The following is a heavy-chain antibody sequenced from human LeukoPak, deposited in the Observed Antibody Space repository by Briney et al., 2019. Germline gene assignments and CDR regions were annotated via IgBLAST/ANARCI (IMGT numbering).Heavy chain of an antibody. V-gene: IGHV3-48*03. Sequence: GGSLRLSCAASGFTFSSCEMNWVRQAPGKGLEWVSYISSSGSTIYYADSVKGRFTISRDNAKNSLYLQMNSLRAEDTAVYYCARGYVLRYFDWLPYDAFDIWGQGTMVTVSS. D-gene: IGHD3-9*01. CDR1: GFTFSSCE. CDR2: ISSSGSTI. J-gene: IGHJ3*02. CDR3: ARGYVLRYFDWLPYDAFDI.